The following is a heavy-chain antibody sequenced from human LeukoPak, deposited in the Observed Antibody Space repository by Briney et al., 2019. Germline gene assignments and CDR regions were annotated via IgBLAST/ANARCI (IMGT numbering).Heavy chain of an antibody. CDR2: ISGSGGST. V-gene: IGHV3-23*01. D-gene: IGHD3-22*01. Sequence: GGSLRLSCAASGFTFSSYAMSWVRQAPGNGLEWVSAISGSGGSTYYADSVKGRFTISRDNSKNTLYLQMNSLRAEDTAVYYCAKDCLAVVTLRPDAFDIWGQGTMVTISS. CDR3: AKDCLAVVTLRPDAFDI. CDR1: GFTFSSYA. J-gene: IGHJ3*02.